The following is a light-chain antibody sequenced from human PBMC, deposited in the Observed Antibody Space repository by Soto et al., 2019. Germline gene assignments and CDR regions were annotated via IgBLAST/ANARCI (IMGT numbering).Light chain of an antibody. J-gene: IGKJ4*01. Sequence: DTQLTQSPSFLSASVGDRVTIACRATQDVSRSVGWYQQKPGTSPKLLISAASTLNSGVPSRFSGSGSGTDVTLTISSLQPEDFATSYCQQLWTYPLTFGGGTKVDMK. CDR3: QQLWTYPLT. V-gene: IGKV1-9*01. CDR1: QDVSRS. CDR2: AAS.